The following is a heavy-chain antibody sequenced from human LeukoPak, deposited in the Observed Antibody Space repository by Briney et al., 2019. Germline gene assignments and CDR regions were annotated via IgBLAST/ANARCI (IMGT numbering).Heavy chain of an antibody. CDR2: MNPNSGNT. D-gene: IGHD6-13*01. CDR1: GGTFSSYA. V-gene: IGHV1-8*02. CDR3: ARDSPRIAAAGAY. Sequence: ASVKVSCKXSGGTFSSYAISWVRQATGQGLEWMGWMNPNSGNTGYAQKFQGRVTMTRNTSISTAYMELSSLRSEDTAVYYCARDSPRIAAAGAYWGQGTLVTVSS. J-gene: IGHJ4*02.